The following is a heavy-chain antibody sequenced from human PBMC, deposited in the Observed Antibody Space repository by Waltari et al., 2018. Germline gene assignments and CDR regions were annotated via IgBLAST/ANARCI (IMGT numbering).Heavy chain of an antibody. V-gene: IGHV1-8*03. CDR2: MNPNSGNT. CDR3: ARGEVEGNWFDP. J-gene: IGHJ5*02. Sequence: QVQLVQSGAEVKKPGASVKVSCKAYGYTFTSYAINWVRQATGQGLEWMGWMNPNSGNTGYAKKFQGRVTITRNTSISTAYMELSSLRSEDTAVYYCARGEVEGNWFDPWGQGTLVTVSS. CDR1: GYTFTSYA.